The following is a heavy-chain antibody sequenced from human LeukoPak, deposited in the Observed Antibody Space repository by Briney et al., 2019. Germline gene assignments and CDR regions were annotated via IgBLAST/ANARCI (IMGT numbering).Heavy chain of an antibody. D-gene: IGHD3-10*01. CDR1: GYSISSGYY. CDR2: IYHSGST. Sequence: SETLSLTCTVSGYSISSGYYWGWIRPPPGKGLEWIGSIYHSGSTYYNPSLKSRVTISVDTSKNQFSLKLSSVTAADTAVYYCASYGSGSYYNVYYYMDVWGKGTTVTVSS. V-gene: IGHV4-38-2*02. J-gene: IGHJ6*03. CDR3: ASYGSGSYYNVYYYMDV.